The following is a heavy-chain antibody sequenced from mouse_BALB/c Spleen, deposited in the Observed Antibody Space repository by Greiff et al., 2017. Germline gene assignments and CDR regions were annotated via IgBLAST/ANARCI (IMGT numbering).Heavy chain of an antibody. CDR2: ISDGGSYT. J-gene: IGHJ4*01. D-gene: IGHD2-2*01. CDR3: ARGPYGSYAMDY. CDR1: GFTFSDYY. V-gene: IGHV5-4*02. Sequence: DVMLVESGGGLVKPGGSLKLSCAASGFTFSDYYMYWVRQTPEKRLEWVATISDGGSYTYYPDSVKGRFTISRDNAKNNLYLQMSSLKSEDTAMYYCARGPYGSYAMDYWGQGTSVTVSS.